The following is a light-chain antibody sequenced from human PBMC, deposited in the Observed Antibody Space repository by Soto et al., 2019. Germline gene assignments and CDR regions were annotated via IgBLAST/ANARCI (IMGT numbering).Light chain of an antibody. V-gene: IGLV1-47*01. J-gene: IGLJ2*01. CDR3: AAWDDTLSGPV. CDR2: YNS. Sequence: QSVLTQPPSASGTPGQRVTISCSGSSSSIGSNYVYWYQQLPGTAPKLLIYYNSQRPSGVPDRFSGSKSGTLASLAISGLRSEDEADYYCAAWDDTLSGPVFGGGTKVTVL. CDR1: SSSIGSNY.